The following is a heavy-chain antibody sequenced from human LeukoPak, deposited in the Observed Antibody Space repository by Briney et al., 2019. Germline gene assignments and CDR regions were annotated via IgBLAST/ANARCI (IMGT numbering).Heavy chain of an antibody. Sequence: PGGSLRLSCEASGFTVNDYMSWIRQAPGKGLEWVSYISPSGSTIFFGDSVKGRFTISRDNAKNSLYLQMNSLRAEDTAVYYCARDGATVNYYYYYMDVWGKGTTVTVSS. V-gene: IGHV3-11*04. CDR1: GFTVNDY. J-gene: IGHJ6*03. CDR3: ARDGATVNYYYYYMDV. D-gene: IGHD4-11*01. CDR2: ISPSGSTI.